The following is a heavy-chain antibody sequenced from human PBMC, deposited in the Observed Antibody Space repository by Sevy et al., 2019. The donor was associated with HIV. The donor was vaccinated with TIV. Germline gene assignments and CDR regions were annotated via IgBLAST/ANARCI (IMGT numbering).Heavy chain of an antibody. D-gene: IGHD3-22*01. V-gene: IGHV3-21*04. J-gene: IGHJ4*02. CDR1: GFTFSYYD. Sequence: GGSLRLSCAASGFTFSYYDMNWVRQAPGKGLEWVSSISSGSSNKFYADSVKGRFTITRDNAKNSLYLQMNSLRAEDTAVYYCASPLNYYDSPSAYWGQGTLVTVSS. CDR2: ISSGSSNK. CDR3: ASPLNYYDSPSAY.